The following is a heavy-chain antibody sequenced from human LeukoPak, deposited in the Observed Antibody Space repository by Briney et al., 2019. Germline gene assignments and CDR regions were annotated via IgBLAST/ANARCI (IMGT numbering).Heavy chain of an antibody. CDR3: ARGNPGYCSGGSCLDYYYYMDV. CDR2: INHSGST. J-gene: IGHJ6*03. D-gene: IGHD2-15*01. V-gene: IGHV4-34*01. CDR1: GGSFSGYY. Sequence: KPSETLSLTCAVYGGSFSGYYWSWIRQPPGKGLEWIGEINHSGSTNYNPSLKSRVTISVDKSKNQFSLKLSSVTAADTAVYYCARGNPGYCSGGSCLDYYYYMDVWGKGTTVTISS.